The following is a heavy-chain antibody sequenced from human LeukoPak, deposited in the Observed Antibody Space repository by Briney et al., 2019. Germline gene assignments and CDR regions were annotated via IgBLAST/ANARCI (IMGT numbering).Heavy chain of an antibody. CDR3: TRHSEDADGYYPFDY. CDR1: GYSFTSYW. V-gene: IGHV5-51*01. Sequence: PGESLKISCKGSGYSFTSYWIGLLRQMPGKGLEWVAIVYPGDSDTRYSPSFQGEVTISADKSITTAYLQWSSLRASDTAMYYCTRHSEDADGYYPFDYWGQGTWVTVSS. CDR2: VYPGDSDT. D-gene: IGHD3-22*01. J-gene: IGHJ4*02.